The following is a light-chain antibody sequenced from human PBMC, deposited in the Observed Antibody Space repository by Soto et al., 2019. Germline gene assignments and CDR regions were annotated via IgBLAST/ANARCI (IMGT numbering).Light chain of an antibody. V-gene: IGLV6-57*04. CDR2: EDK. CDR1: SGSIGSNY. J-gene: IGLJ2*01. Sequence: NFMLTQPHSVSESPGKTVTISCTRSSGSIGSNYVQWYQQRPGSAPTTVIYEDKQRPSGVPDRFSGSTDCSSNSDSLTISGLQTEDEADYYWQSYDSSSVVFGGGTKLTVL. CDR3: QSYDSSSVV.